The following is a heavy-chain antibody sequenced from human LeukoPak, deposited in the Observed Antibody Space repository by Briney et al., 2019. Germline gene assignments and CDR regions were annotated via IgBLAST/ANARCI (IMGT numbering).Heavy chain of an antibody. D-gene: IGHD3-22*01. CDR1: GGSISSYY. J-gene: IGHJ4*02. CDR3: ATPDSSGYYYLY. Sequence: SETLSLTCTVSGGSISSYYWSWIRQPAGKGLEWIGRIYSSGSTNYNPSLKSRVTMSVDTSKNQFSLKLSSVTAADTAVYYCATPDSSGYYYLYWGQGTLVTVSS. CDR2: IYSSGST. V-gene: IGHV4-4*07.